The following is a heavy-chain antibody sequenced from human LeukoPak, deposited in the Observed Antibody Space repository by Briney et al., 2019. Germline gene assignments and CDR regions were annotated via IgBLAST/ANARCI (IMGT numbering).Heavy chain of an antibody. Sequence: ASVKVSCKASGYTFTSFGISWVRQAPGQGREWMGWISAYNGNTNYAQKLQGRVTMTTDTSTSTAYMELRSLRSDDTAVYHCARDPRPTGYSSGWYGYWGQGTLVTVSS. J-gene: IGHJ4*02. CDR1: GYTFTSFG. D-gene: IGHD6-19*01. CDR2: ISAYNGNT. CDR3: ARDPRPTGYSSGWYGY. V-gene: IGHV1-18*01.